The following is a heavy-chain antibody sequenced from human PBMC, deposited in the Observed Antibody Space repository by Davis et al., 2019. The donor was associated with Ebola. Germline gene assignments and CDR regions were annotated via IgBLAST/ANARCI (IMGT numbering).Heavy chain of an antibody. J-gene: IGHJ3*01. CDR1: GGSISSGDYY. D-gene: IGHD3-16*01. CDR2: VFYTGST. CDR3: ARDFDGGADAFDV. Sequence: SETLSLTCSVSGGSISSGDYYWSWIRQPPGKGLEWIGYVFYTGSTNYQPSLRSRVTMSVEASKNQFSRKLDSVTAADTAMYYCARDFDGGADAFDVWGQGTMVTVSS. V-gene: IGHV4-61*08.